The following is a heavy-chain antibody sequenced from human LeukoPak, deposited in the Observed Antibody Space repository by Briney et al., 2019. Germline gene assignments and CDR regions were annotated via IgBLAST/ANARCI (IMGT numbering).Heavy chain of an antibody. D-gene: IGHD3-10*02. J-gene: IGHJ6*04. Sequence: SGESLRLSYAASGFTFSSYSMNWVRQAPGKGLEWVANIKQDGSEKYYVDSVKGRFTISRDNAKNSLYLQMNSLRAEDTAVYYCAELGITMIGGVWGKGTTVTISS. CDR1: GFTFSSYS. CDR2: IKQDGSEK. V-gene: IGHV3-7*01. CDR3: AELGITMIGGV.